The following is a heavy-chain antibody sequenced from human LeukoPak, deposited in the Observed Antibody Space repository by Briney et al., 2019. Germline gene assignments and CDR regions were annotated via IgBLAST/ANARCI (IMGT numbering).Heavy chain of an antibody. Sequence: PGGSLRLSCAASGFTFSSYAMSWVRQAPGKGLEWVSAISGSGGSTYYADSVKGRFTISRDNSKNTLYLQMNSLRAEDTAVYYCARVNYDYVWGSPSLPPDYWGQGTLVTVSS. J-gene: IGHJ4*02. CDR1: GFTFSSYA. CDR2: ISGSGGST. D-gene: IGHD3-16*01. V-gene: IGHV3-23*01. CDR3: ARVNYDYVWGSPSLPPDY.